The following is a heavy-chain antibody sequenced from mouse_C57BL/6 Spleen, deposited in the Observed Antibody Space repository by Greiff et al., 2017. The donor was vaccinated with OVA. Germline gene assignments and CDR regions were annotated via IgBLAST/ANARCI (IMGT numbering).Heavy chain of an antibody. Sequence: QVQLQQPGAELVKPGASVKVSCKASGYTFTSYWMHWVKQRPGKGLEWIGRIHPSDSDTNYNQKFKGKATLTVDKSSSTAYMQLSSLTSEYSAVYYCATTIVTNWYFDVWGTGTTVTVSS. V-gene: IGHV1-74*01. J-gene: IGHJ1*03. CDR3: ATTIVTNWYFDV. D-gene: IGHD2-5*01. CDR1: GYTFTSYW. CDR2: IHPSDSDT.